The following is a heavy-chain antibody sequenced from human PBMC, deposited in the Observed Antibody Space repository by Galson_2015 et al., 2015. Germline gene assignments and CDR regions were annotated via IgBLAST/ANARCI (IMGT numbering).Heavy chain of an antibody. V-gene: IGHV3-23*01. D-gene: IGHD5-24*01. Sequence: SLRLSCAASGFTISNFGMTWVRQAPGKGLEWVSTITSLGASFYADSVKGRFTISRDDSKNTLHLQMNTLRAEDTAVYYCAKCPFSHGSSPNHYWGQGTLVIVSS. CDR2: ITSLGAS. CDR3: AKCPFSHGSSPNHY. CDR1: GFTISNFG. J-gene: IGHJ4*02.